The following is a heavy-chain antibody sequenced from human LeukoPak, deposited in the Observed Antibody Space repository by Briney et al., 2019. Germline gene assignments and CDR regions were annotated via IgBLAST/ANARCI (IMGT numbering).Heavy chain of an antibody. CDR3: ARGHSVDSNPDY. J-gene: IGHJ4*02. V-gene: IGHV1-69*04. D-gene: IGHD3-22*01. CDR2: IIPILGIP. CDR1: GGTFSSYA. Sequence: GSLVKVSCKASGGTFSSYAISWVRQAPGQGLEWMGRIIPILGIPKYAQKFQGRVTITADKSTSTAYMELSSLRSEDTAVYYCARGHSVDSNPDYWGQGTLVTVSS.